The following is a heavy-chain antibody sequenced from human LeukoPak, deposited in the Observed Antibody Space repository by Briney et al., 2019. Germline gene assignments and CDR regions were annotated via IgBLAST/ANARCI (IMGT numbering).Heavy chain of an antibody. V-gene: IGHV1-18*04. J-gene: IGHJ5*02. D-gene: IGHD2-2*01. CDR2: ISAYNGNT. CDR3: ARVSPGVGYCSSTSCYWFDP. Sequence: ASVKVSCKASGYTFTSYSISWVRQAPGQGLEWMGWISAYNGNTNYAQKLQGRVTMTTDTSTSTAYMELRSLRSDDTAVYYCARVSPGVGYCSSTSCYWFDPWGQGTLVTVSS. CDR1: GYTFTSYS.